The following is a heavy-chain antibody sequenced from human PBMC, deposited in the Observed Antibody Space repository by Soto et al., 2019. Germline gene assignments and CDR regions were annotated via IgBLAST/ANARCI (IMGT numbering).Heavy chain of an antibody. CDR2: IYYSGST. D-gene: IGHD5-12*01. J-gene: IGHJ4*02. CDR3: ARDRRDGYTGRRSLGVGGFDY. V-gene: IGHV4-31*03. CDR1: GGSISSGGYY. Sequence: QVQLQESGPGLVKPSQTLSLTCTVSGGSISSGGYYWSWIRQHPGKGLEWIGYIYYSGSTYYNPSRKSRVTRSVDTSKNQCARKLSSVTAADTAVYYCARDRRDGYTGRRSLGVGGFDYWGQGTLVTVSS.